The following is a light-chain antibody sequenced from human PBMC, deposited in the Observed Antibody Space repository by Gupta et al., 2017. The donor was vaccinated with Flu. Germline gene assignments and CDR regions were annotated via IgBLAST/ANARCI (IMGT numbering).Light chain of an antibody. J-gene: IGKJ2*01. CDR1: QSISSW. Sequence: PSTLSASVGDRVTSTCRASQSISSWLAWYQQKPGKAPKILIYKASSVESGVPSRFSGSGSGTEFTLTISSLQPDDFATYYCQQYDNYPSTFGQGTKLEIK. CDR2: KAS. CDR3: QQYDNYPST. V-gene: IGKV1-5*03.